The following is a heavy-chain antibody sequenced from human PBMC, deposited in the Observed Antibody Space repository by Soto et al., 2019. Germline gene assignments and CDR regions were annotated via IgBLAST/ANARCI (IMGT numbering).Heavy chain of an antibody. J-gene: IGHJ3*02. V-gene: IGHV3-74*01. CDR1: VFTFSSYW. Sequence: PGRSPRLSCAASVFTFSSYWMHWVRQAPGKGLVWVSRINSDGSSTSYADSVKGRFTISRDNAKNTLYLQMNSLRAEDTAVYYCARGHAPTPDYYDSGVAFDIWGQGTMVTVSS. D-gene: IGHD3-22*01. CDR2: INSDGSST. CDR3: ARGHAPTPDYYDSGVAFDI.